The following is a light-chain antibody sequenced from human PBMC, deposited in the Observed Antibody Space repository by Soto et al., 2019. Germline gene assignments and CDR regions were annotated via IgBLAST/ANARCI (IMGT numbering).Light chain of an antibody. CDR3: QQYHNWPPQYT. CDR1: QTVSSN. Sequence: EIVMTQSPATLSLSPGERATLSCRASQTVSSNLPWYQQKPGQAPRLLIHGASTRATGVPARFSGNGSGTEFTLTISSLQSEDFAVYYCQQYHNWPPQYTFGQGTKLQIK. V-gene: IGKV3-15*01. CDR2: GAS. J-gene: IGKJ2*01.